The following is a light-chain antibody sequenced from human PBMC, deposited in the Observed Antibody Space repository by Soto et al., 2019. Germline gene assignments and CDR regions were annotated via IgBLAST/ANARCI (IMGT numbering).Light chain of an antibody. CDR3: AAWDDSLNGPV. Sequence: QSALTQPASVSGPAGQSITISCSGTMRDVGAYNLVSWYQQHPGTAPKLIIYEVRNRPSGISSRFSGSRSGNTASLAISGLQSEDEADFYCAAWDDSLNGPVFGGGTKLTVL. CDR2: EVR. V-gene: IGLV2-14*01. J-gene: IGLJ2*01. CDR1: MRDVGAYNL.